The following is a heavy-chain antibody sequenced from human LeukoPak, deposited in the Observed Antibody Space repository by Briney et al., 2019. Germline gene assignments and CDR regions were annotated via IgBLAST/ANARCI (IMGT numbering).Heavy chain of an antibody. CDR2: ISYDGSNK. Sequence: GGSLRLSCAASGFTFSSYAMHWVRQAPGKGLEWVAVISYDGSNKYYADSVKGRFTISRDNSKNTLYLQMNSLRAEDTAVYYCARAGGSGSYSYWGQGTLVTVSS. J-gene: IGHJ4*02. CDR1: GFTFSSYA. D-gene: IGHD3-10*01. V-gene: IGHV3-30*04. CDR3: ARAGGSGSYSY.